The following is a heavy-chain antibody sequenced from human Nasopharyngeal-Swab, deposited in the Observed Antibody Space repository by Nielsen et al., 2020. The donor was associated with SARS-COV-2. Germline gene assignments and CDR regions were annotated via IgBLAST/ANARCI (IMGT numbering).Heavy chain of an antibody. CDR1: GFTFSESW. Sequence: GESLRLSCVASGFTFSESWMSWVRQIPGKGLEWVATMNKDASDISYVDSVKGRFTISRDNAKNSLYLQMNSLRAEDTAVYSCARRMAARGQKFWDYWGLGTLVTVSS. D-gene: IGHD6-6*01. CDR2: MNKDASDI. CDR3: ARRMAARGQKFWDY. J-gene: IGHJ4*02. V-gene: IGHV3-7*01.